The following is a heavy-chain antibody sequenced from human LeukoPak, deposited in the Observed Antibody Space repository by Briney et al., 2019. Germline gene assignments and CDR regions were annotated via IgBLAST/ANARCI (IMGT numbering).Heavy chain of an antibody. CDR2: TNSDGSST. V-gene: IGHV3-74*01. D-gene: IGHD3-10*01. CDR3: ESGGSGSSPDY. CDR1: GFSFSTSW. J-gene: IGHJ4*02. Sequence: GGSLRLSCAASGFSFSTSWMHWVRQAPGKGLVWVSRTNSDGSSTSYADSVKGRFTISRDNAKNSLYLQMNSLRAEDTAVYYCESGGSGSSPDYWGQGTLVTVSS.